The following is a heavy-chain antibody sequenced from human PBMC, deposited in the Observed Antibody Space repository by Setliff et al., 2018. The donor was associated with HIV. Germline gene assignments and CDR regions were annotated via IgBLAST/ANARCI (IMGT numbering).Heavy chain of an antibody. CDR2: ISTYSDET. CDR1: GYTFTTYG. V-gene: IGHV1-18*01. Sequence: ASVKVSCKPSGYTFTTYGLSWVRQAPGQGLEWMGWISTYSDETSSSQNLQGRLTMTTDTSTGTAYMELRSLRSDDTAVYFCARLGSGWSDSHYYAMDIWGQGTTVTVSS. D-gene: IGHD6-19*01. J-gene: IGHJ6*02. CDR3: ARLGSGWSDSHYYAMDI.